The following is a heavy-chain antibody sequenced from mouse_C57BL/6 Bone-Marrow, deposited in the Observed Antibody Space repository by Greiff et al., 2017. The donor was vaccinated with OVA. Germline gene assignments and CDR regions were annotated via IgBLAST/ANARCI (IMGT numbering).Heavy chain of an antibody. J-gene: IGHJ3*01. D-gene: IGHD4-1*02. CDR3: QLGFAY. CDR1: GYTFTSYW. Sequence: VQLQQPGAELVRPGSSVKLSCKASGYTFTSYWMDWVKQRPGQGLEWIGNIYPSDSETHYNQKFKGKAKLTAVTSASTAYMELSSLTNEDSAVYYCQLGFAYWGQGTLVTVSA. V-gene: IGHV1-61*01. CDR2: IYPSDSET.